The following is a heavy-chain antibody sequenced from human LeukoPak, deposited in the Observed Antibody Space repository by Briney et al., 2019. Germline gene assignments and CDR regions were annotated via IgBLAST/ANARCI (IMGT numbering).Heavy chain of an antibody. Sequence: SETLSLTSAVNGGSFSGYYWSWIRQPPGKGLEWFGEINHSGSTNYNPSLKSRVTISVDTSKNQFSLKLSSVTAADTAVYYCARDFRVCSSGSCYSGPFDYWGQGTLVTVSS. J-gene: IGHJ4*02. V-gene: IGHV4-34*01. CDR3: ARDFRVCSSGSCYSGPFDY. D-gene: IGHD2-15*01. CDR2: INHSGST. CDR1: GGSFSGYY.